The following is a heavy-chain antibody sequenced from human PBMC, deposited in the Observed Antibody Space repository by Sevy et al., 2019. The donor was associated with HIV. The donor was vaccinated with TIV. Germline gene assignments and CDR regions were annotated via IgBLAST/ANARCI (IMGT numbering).Heavy chain of an antibody. CDR3: AKHIAYCGGDCYPPLYYFDY. Sequence: GGSLRLSCAASGFTISNYGMSWVRQAPGKGLEWVSAISGSGYSTYYADSVKGRFTISRDKSKNTLYLQINSLRAGDTAVYYCAKHIAYCGGDCYPPLYYFDYWGQRTLVTVSS. CDR1: GFTISNYG. D-gene: IGHD2-21*02. J-gene: IGHJ4*02. V-gene: IGHV3-23*01. CDR2: ISGSGYST.